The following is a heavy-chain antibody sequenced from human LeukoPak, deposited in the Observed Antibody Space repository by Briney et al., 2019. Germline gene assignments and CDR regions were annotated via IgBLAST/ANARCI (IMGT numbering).Heavy chain of an antibody. V-gene: IGHV3-30*02. CDR1: GFTFSSYG. J-gene: IGHJ6*03. CDR3: AIDIVVVPAAQQKHSYYYMDV. CDR2: IRYDGSNK. D-gene: IGHD2-2*01. Sequence: GGSLRLSCAASGFTFSSYGMHWVRQAPGKGLEWVAFIRYDGSNKYYADSVKGRFTISRDNSKNTLYLQMNSLRAESTAVYYWAIDIVVVPAAQQKHSYYYMDVWGKGTTVTVSS.